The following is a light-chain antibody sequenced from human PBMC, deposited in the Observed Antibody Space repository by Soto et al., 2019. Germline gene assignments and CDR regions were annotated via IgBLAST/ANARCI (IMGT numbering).Light chain of an antibody. Sequence: IQLTQSPSSLSASVGDRVTITCRASLGISSYLAWYQQKPGKAPKLLIYAASTLQSGVPSRFSGSGSGTDFTLTISSLQPEDFATYACQQLNTYPVTFGGGTKVEIQ. CDR2: AAS. V-gene: IGKV1-9*01. J-gene: IGKJ4*01. CDR1: LGISSY. CDR3: QQLNTYPVT.